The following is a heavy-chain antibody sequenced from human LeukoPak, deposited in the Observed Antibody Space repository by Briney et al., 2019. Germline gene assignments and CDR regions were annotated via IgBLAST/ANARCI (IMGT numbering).Heavy chain of an antibody. CDR3: ARDQYRLLYSYYYYGMDV. CDR1: GYTFTSYG. CDR2: ISAYNGNT. J-gene: IGHJ6*02. Sequence: ASVKVSRKASGYTFTSYGISWVRQAPGQGLEWMGWISAYNGNTNYAQKLQGRVTMTTDTSTSTAYMELRSRRSDDTAVYYCARDQYRLLYSYYYYGMDVWGQGTTVTVSS. D-gene: IGHD2-2*02. V-gene: IGHV1-18*01.